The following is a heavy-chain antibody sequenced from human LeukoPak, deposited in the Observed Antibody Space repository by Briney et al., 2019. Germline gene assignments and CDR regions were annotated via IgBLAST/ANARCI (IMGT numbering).Heavy chain of an antibody. CDR1: GGSISSGSYY. J-gene: IGHJ4*02. CDR2: IYTSGST. D-gene: IGHD5-12*01. V-gene: IGHV4-61*02. CDR3: ARWGDLSRYSGYDGFDY. Sequence: SQTLSLTCTVSGGSISSGSYYWSWIRQPAGKGLEWIGRIYTSGSTNYNPSLKSRVTISVDTSKNQFSLKLSSVTAADTAVYYCARWGDLSRYSGYDGFDYWGQGTLVTVSS.